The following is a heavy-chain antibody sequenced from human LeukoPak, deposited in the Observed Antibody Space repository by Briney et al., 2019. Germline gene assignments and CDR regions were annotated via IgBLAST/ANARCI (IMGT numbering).Heavy chain of an antibody. CDR3: ARFVWGSYRYGHY. Sequence: PSETLSLTCTVSGGSIRSSYYYWGWIRQPPGKGLEWIGSIYYSGSTYYNPSLRDRVTISVDTSNNQFSLELSSVTAAATAVYYCARFVWGSYRYGHYWGQGTLVTVSS. D-gene: IGHD3-16*02. CDR1: GGSIRSSYYY. V-gene: IGHV4-39*01. J-gene: IGHJ4*02. CDR2: IYYSGST.